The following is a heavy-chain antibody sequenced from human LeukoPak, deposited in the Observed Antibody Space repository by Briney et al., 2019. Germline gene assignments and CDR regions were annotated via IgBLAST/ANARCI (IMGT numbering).Heavy chain of an antibody. J-gene: IGHJ4*02. D-gene: IGHD6-13*01. Sequence: GGSLRLSCVASEFTFSSYGMHWVRQAPGKGLEWVAFIRYDGSNKYYADSVKGRFTISRDNSKNTLYLQMNSLRAEDTAVYYCAEIGGGRIAAAGNDYWGQGTLVTVSS. CDR1: EFTFSSYG. CDR3: AEIGGGRIAAAGNDY. CDR2: IRYDGSNK. V-gene: IGHV3-30*02.